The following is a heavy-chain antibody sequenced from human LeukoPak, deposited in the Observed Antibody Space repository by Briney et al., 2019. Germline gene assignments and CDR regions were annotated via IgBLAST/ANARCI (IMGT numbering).Heavy chain of an antibody. D-gene: IGHD3-16*01. Sequence: SQTLSLTCTVSGGSISSYYWSWIRQPPGKGLEWIGYIYYSGSTNYNPSLKSRVTISVDTSKNQFSLKLSSVTAADTAVYYCARDFALGGERSFDYWGQGTLVTVSS. CDR1: GGSISSYY. CDR2: IYYSGST. V-gene: IGHV4-59*13. CDR3: ARDFALGGERSFDY. J-gene: IGHJ4*02.